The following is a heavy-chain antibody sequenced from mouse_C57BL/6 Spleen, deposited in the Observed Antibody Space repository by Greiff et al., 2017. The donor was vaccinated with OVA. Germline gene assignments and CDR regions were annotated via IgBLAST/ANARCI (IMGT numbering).Heavy chain of an antibody. D-gene: IGHD1-1*01. CDR1: GYSITSGYY. Sequence: VQLKESGPGLVKPSQSLSLTCSVTGYSITSGYYWNWIRQFPGNKLEWMGYISYDGSNNYNPSLKNRISITRDTSKNQFFLKLNSVTTEDTATYYCARGIWTTPYFDYWGQGTTLTVSS. V-gene: IGHV3-6*01. CDR3: ARGIWTTPYFDY. CDR2: ISYDGSN. J-gene: IGHJ2*01.